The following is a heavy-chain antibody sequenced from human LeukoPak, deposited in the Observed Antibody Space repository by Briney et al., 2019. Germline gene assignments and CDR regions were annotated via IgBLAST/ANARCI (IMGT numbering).Heavy chain of an antibody. J-gene: IGHJ5*02. CDR2: IYHSGST. CDR3: ARVSLWFGELRWFDP. CDR1: GGSISSGGYS. D-gene: IGHD3-10*01. Sequence: TSQTLSLACAVSGGSISSGGYSWSWIRQPPGKGLEWIGYIYHSGSTYYNPSLKSRVTISVDRSKNQFSLKPSSVTAADTAVYYCARVSLWFGELRWFDPWGQGTLVTVSS. V-gene: IGHV4-30-2*01.